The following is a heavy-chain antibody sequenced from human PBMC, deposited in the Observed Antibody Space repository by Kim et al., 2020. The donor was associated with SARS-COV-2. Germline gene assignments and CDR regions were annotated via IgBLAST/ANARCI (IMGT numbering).Heavy chain of an antibody. CDR3: AREIPDTLYFDY. D-gene: IGHD2-2*01. Sequence: ASVKVSCKAFGYSFTRHYVHWVRQAPGQGLEWMGMINPNDGSTGYAQTFRNRATVTRDTSTSTVYMELSSLRSEDTAVYFCAREIPDTLYFDYWGQGAQV. CDR1: GYSFTRHY. V-gene: IGHV1-46*01. CDR2: INPNDGST. J-gene: IGHJ4*02.